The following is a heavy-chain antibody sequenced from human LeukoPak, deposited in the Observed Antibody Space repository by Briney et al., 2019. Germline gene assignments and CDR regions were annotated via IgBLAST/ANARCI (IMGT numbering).Heavy chain of an antibody. CDR2: IKQDGSEK. D-gene: IGHD3-10*01. V-gene: IGHV3-7*01. CDR3: DTDGEGY. J-gene: IGHJ4*02. CDR1: LFTFCGSR. Sequence: PGGCPRLSSAASLFTFCGSRMSSVRPAPGKGREWVANIKQDGSEKYYVDSVKGRFTISRDNAKNSLYLQMNSLRAEDTAVYYCDTDGEGYWGQGTLVTVSS.